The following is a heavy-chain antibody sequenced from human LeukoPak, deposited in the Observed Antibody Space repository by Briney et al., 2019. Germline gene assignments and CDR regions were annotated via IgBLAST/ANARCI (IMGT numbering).Heavy chain of an antibody. CDR3: ARGGYDSSGYYYGDWFDP. V-gene: IGHV1-2*02. J-gene: IGHJ5*02. CDR1: GYTFTGYY. D-gene: IGHD3-22*01. Sequence: ASVKVSCKASGYTFTGYYMHWVRQAPGQGPEWMGWINPNSGGTNYAQKFQGRVTMTRDTSISTAYMELSRLRSDDTAVYYCARGGYDSSGYYYGDWFDPWGQGTLVTVSS. CDR2: INPNSGGT.